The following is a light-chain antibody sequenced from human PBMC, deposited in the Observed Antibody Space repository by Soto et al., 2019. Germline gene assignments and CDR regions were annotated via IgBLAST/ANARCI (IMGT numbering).Light chain of an antibody. CDR2: DVS. CDR3: SSYTSSSIPYV. J-gene: IGLJ1*01. CDR1: SSDVGGYNY. Sequence: SYLTRAAYVSSAHVRSLPIICTGTSSDVGGYNYVSWYQQHPGKAPKLMIYDVSNRPSGVSNRFSGSKSGNTASLTISGLQAEDEADYYCSSYTSSSIPYVFGTGTKVTVL. V-gene: IGLV2-14*01.